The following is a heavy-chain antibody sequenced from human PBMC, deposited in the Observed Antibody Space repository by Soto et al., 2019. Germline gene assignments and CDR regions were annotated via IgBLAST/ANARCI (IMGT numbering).Heavy chain of an antibody. CDR2: ISGSGITT. CDR3: ARTPREKSTRGRFDP. J-gene: IGHJ5*02. Sequence: EVQMLESGGALVPRGGSLRLSCEVSGFTIRNYALSWVRQSPGKWLEWVSSISGSGITTYYADSVKGRFSISRDKSERTLYRHINGLRAEDTAVYFCARTPREKSTRGRFDPWGQGPLVTVSS. CDR1: GFTIRNYA. V-gene: IGHV3-23*01.